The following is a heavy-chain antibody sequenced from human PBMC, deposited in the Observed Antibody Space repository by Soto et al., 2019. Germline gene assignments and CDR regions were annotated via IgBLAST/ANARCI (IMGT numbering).Heavy chain of an antibody. CDR3: AKEKHDASWTAFDY. Sequence: EVQLVESGGAVVQPGGSLRLSCAASGFTFDDFSMHWVRQAPGKGLEWVSLIGRDGIYTYYADSVKGRFTISRDNSKNSLYQQMNSLRTEDTAFYFCAKEKHDASWTAFDYWGQGTLVTVSS. V-gene: IGHV3-43*01. J-gene: IGHJ4*02. CDR1: GFTFDDFS. CDR2: IGRDGIYT. D-gene: IGHD2-2*01.